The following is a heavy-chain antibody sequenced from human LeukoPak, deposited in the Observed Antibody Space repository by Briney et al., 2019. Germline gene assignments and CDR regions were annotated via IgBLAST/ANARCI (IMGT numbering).Heavy chain of an antibody. D-gene: IGHD2-2*01. J-gene: IGHJ4*02. Sequence: ASVKVSCKASGYTFTSYGISWVRQAPGQGLEWMGWISAYNGNTNYAQKLQGSVTMTTDTSTSTAHMELRSLRSDDTAVYYCARAEYCSSTSCYSGGRLYSSSAGDYWGQGTLVTVSS. V-gene: IGHV1-18*01. CDR3: ARAEYCSSTSCYSGGRLYSSSAGDY. CDR1: GYTFTSYG. CDR2: ISAYNGNT.